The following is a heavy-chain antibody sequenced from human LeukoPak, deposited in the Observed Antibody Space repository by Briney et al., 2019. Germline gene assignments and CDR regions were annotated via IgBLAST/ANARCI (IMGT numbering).Heavy chain of an antibody. V-gene: IGHV3-74*01. CDR2: INSDGSST. CDR1: GFTFSTYW. Sequence: GGSLRLSCAASGFTFSTYWMHWVRQAPGKGLVWVSRINSDGSSTSYADSVKGRFTISRDNAKNTLYLQMNSLRAEDTAVYYCARDRQVAAADSWYFDLWGRGTLVTVSS. D-gene: IGHD6-13*01. CDR3: ARDRQVAAADSWYFDL. J-gene: IGHJ2*01.